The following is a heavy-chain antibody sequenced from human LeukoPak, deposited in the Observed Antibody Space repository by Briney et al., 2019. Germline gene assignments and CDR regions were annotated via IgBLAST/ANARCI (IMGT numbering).Heavy chain of an antibody. CDR3: ARARRRLYSSSSY. CDR1: GFTFSDYY. Sequence: PGGSLRLSCAASGFTFSDYYMSWIRQAPGKGLEWVSYISSSGSTIYYADSVKGRFTISRDNAKNSLYLQMNSLRAEDTAVYYCARARRRLYSSSSYWGQGTLVTVSS. J-gene: IGHJ4*02. D-gene: IGHD6-6*01. V-gene: IGHV3-11*01. CDR2: ISSSGSTI.